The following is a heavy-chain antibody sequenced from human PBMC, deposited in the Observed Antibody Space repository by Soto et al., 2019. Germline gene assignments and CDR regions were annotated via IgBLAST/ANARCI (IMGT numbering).Heavy chain of an antibody. CDR3: AHSDGGYEIIYFDF. CDR1: GFSFTTAGVA. V-gene: IGHV2-5*01. Sequence: SGPTLVNPTQTLTLTCTFSGFSFTTAGVAVGWIRQTPGGALEWLTPIYYNDDRRVSPSLKTRLTITGDTSKNQVVLSLTNVDPGDTATYFCAHSDGGYEIIYFDFWGQGIPVTVSS. J-gene: IGHJ4*02. CDR2: IYYNDDR. D-gene: IGHD5-12*01.